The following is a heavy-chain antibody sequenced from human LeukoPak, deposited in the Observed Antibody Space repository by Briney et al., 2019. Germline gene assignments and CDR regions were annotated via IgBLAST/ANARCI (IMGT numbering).Heavy chain of an antibody. CDR1: GYTFTSYG. CDR2: IIPIFGTA. V-gene: IGHV1-69*05. CDR3: ARGPRAQEGGSGPYYYYGMDV. J-gene: IGHJ6*02. Sequence: GASVKVSCKASGYTFTSYGISWVRQAPGQGLEWMGGIIPIFGTANYAQKFQGRVTITTDESTSTAYMELSRLRSDDTAVYYCARGPRAQEGGSGPYYYYGMDVWGQGTTVTVSS. D-gene: IGHD3-10*01.